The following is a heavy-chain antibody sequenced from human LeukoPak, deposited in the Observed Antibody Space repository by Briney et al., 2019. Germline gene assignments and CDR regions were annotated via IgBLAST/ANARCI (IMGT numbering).Heavy chain of an antibody. CDR1: GYTFSSYG. D-gene: IGHD3-9*01. V-gene: IGHV1-18*01. Sequence: ASVKVSCKTSGYTFSSYGINWVRQAPGQGLEWMGWISTYNGDTHYGQKVQGRVTMTTDTSTNTAYMELRSLTSDDTAVYYCVRGILSDDTLTGPWGQGTLVTVSS. CDR2: ISTYNGDT. CDR3: VRGILSDDTLTGP. J-gene: IGHJ5*02.